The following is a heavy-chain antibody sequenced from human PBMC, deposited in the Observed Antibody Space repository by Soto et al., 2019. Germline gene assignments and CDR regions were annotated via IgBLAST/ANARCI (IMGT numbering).Heavy chain of an antibody. J-gene: IGHJ6*03. D-gene: IGHD3-10*01. CDR1: GFTFSSYS. CDR3: ARVGSGPSTGKSKNYYYYYMDV. Sequence: GGSLRLSCAASGFTFSSYSMNWVRQAPGKGLEWVSYISSSSSTIYYADSVKGRFTISRDNAKNSLYLQMNSLRAEDTAVYYCARVGSGPSTGKSKNYYYYYMDVWGKGTTVTVSS. CDR2: ISSSSSTI. V-gene: IGHV3-48*01.